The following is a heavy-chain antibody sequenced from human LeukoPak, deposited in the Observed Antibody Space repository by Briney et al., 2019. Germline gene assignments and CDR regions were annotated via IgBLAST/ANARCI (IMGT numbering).Heavy chain of an antibody. D-gene: IGHD1-26*01. Sequence: GGSLRLSCAASGFTFSSYAMTWVRQAPGKGLEWVAFLRGDGSNKYYADSVKGRFTISRDNSKNTLYLQMNSLRAEDTAVYYFAKRRGSGSYVPFDYCGQGALGTVSS. J-gene: IGHJ4*02. CDR1: GFTFSSYA. CDR2: LRGDGSNK. V-gene: IGHV3-30*02. CDR3: AKRRGSGSYVPFDY.